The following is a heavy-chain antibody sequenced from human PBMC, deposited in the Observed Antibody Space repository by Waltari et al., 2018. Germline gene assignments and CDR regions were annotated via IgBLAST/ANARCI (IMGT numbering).Heavy chain of an antibody. CDR3: ASDYYDSSGSWD. CDR2: IYYSGST. D-gene: IGHD3-22*01. Sequence: QVQRQESGPGLGKPSQTLALTCTVSGGSISSGGYYWSWIRQHPGKGLEWIGYIYYSGSTYSNQSLTSRVTISVDTSKNQCSLKLSSVTAADTAVYYCASDYYDSSGSWDLGQVPLVTVSS. J-gene: IGHJ1*01. CDR1: GGSISSGGYY. V-gene: IGHV4-31*03.